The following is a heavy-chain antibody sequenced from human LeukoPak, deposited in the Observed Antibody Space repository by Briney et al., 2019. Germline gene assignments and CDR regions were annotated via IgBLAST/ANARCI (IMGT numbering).Heavy chain of an antibody. CDR1: GGTFSSYA. V-gene: IGHV1-69*04. J-gene: IGHJ4*02. CDR3: AVSMIAAAASFDY. CDR2: IIPILGIA. D-gene: IGHD6-13*01. Sequence: SVKVSCKASGGTFSSYAISWVRQAPGQGLEWMGRIIPILGIANYAQKLQGRVTITADKSTSTAYMELSSLRSEDTAVYYCAVSMIAAAASFDYWGQGTLVTVSS.